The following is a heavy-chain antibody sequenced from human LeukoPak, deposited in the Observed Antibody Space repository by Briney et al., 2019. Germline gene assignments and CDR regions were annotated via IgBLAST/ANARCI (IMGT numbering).Heavy chain of an antibody. J-gene: IGHJ6*03. V-gene: IGHV3-30*02. Sequence: GGSLRLSCAASGFTFSSYAMSWVRQAPGKGPEWVAFIRYDGSNKYYADSVKGRFTISRDNAKNSLYLQMNSLRAEDTAVYYCARDGGSGYSYYYYYYMDVWGKGTTVTVSS. CDR1: GFTFSSYA. CDR3: ARDGGSGYSYYYYYYMDV. CDR2: IRYDGSNK. D-gene: IGHD3-22*01.